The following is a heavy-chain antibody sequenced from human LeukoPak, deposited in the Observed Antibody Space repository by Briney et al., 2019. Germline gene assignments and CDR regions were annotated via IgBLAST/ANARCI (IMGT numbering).Heavy chain of an antibody. V-gene: IGHV4-61*05. CDR1: GGSISSSSYY. Sequence: SETLSLTCTVSGGSISSSSYYWGWIRQPPGKGLEWIGYIYYSGSTNYNPSLKSRVTISVDTSKNQFSLKLSSVTAADTAVYYCASGGGGPRRFFDYWGQGTLVTVSS. CDR2: IYYSGST. J-gene: IGHJ4*02. D-gene: IGHD3-16*01. CDR3: ASGGGGPRRFFDY.